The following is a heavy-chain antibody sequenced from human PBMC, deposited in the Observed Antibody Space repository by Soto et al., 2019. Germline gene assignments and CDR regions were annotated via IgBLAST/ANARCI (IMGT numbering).Heavy chain of an antibody. V-gene: IGHV3-30*04. Sequence: GGSLRLSCTASGFTFKTYAFHWVRQAPGKGLEWVAVILYDGKDKYYADSVRGRFSVSRDNSQNTLYLQMNNLNTDDTAVYYCARDRGSSSWYGEIDYWGQGTLVTVSS. CDR3: ARDRGSSSWYGEIDY. D-gene: IGHD6-13*01. CDR1: GFTFKTYA. J-gene: IGHJ4*02. CDR2: ILYDGKDK.